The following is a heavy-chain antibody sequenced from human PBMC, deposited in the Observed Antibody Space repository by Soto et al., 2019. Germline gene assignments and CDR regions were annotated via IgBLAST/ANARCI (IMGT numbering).Heavy chain of an antibody. Sequence: EVQLVESGGGLVKPGGSLRLSCAASGFTFSSYSMNWVRQAPGKGLEWVSSISSSSSYIYYADSVKGRFTISRDNAKNSLYLQMNSLRAEDTAVYYCARDPTGGGSSGYYSRFFDYWGQGTLVTVSS. CDR3: ARDPTGGGSSGYYSRFFDY. J-gene: IGHJ4*02. CDR2: ISSSSSYI. CDR1: GFTFSSYS. D-gene: IGHD3-22*01. V-gene: IGHV3-21*01.